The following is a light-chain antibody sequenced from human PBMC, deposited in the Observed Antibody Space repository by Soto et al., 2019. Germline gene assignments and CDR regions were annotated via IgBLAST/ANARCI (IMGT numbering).Light chain of an antibody. CDR2: GNS. V-gene: IGLV1-40*01. J-gene: IGLJ1*01. CDR3: QCYDRSVSGYV. CDR1: SSNVGAGYD. Sequence: QSVLTQPPSVSGAPGQRVTISCTGSSSNVGAGYDVHWYQHLPGTAPKLLIYGNSNRPSGDPDRFSGSKSGTSASLAITGLQAEHVADDICQCYDRSVSGYVFGTWTKVTVL.